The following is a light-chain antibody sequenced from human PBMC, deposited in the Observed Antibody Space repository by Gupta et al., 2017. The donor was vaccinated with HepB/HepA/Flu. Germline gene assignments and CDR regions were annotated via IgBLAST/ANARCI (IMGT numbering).Light chain of an antibody. V-gene: IGKV2-30*01. CDR1: QSLVYSDRNTY. Sequence: DVVMTQSPLSLPVSLGQPASISCRSSQSLVYSDRNTYLNWFQQRRDQSPRRLIYKVFNRDSGVPDRFSRTGSGTDFTLKMSSVEADDLRVYYCMQGTHWPFTFGPEIKV. CDR3: MQGTHWPFT. J-gene: IGKJ3*01. CDR2: KVF.